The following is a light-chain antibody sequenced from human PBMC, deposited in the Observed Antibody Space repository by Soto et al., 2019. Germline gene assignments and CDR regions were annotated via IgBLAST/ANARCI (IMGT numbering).Light chain of an antibody. V-gene: IGKV3-20*01. CDR3: QQYYSYPPT. J-gene: IGKJ1*01. Sequence: EIVLTQSPGTLSVVPGERATLSCRASQSVSSSDLAWYQQKPGQAPRLLISGASNRATGTPGRFSGSGSGTDFTLTISCLQSEDFATYYCQQYYSYPPTFGQGTKVDIK. CDR1: QSVSSSD. CDR2: GAS.